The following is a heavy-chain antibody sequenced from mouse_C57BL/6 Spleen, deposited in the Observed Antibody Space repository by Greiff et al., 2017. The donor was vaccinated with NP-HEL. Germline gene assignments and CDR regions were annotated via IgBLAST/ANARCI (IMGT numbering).Heavy chain of an antibody. CDR1: GYSITSGYY. CDR3: AREGPAQATFAY. CDR2: ISYDGSN. Sequence: EVQLVESGPGLVKPSQSLSLTCSVTGYSITSGYYWNWIRQFPGNKLEWMGYISYDGSNNYNPSLKNRISITRDTSKNQFFLKLNSVTTEDTATYYCAREGPAQATFAYWGQGTLVTVSA. V-gene: IGHV3-6*01. J-gene: IGHJ3*01. D-gene: IGHD3-2*02.